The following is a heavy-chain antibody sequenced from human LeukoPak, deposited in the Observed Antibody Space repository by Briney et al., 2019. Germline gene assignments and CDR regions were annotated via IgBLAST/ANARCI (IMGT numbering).Heavy chain of an antibody. V-gene: IGHV3-48*01. CDR1: GFTVKTYD. CDR3: AGFGVYPY. D-gene: IGHD5/OR15-5a*01. J-gene: IGHJ4*02. Sequence: GGSLRLSCAVSGFTVKTYDMHWVRQAPGEGPEWIAYFGISGTTYYADSVRGRFTISRDNAKNSLFLQMNSLRVDDTAIYYCAGFGVYPYWGQGTPVTVSS. CDR2: FGISGTT.